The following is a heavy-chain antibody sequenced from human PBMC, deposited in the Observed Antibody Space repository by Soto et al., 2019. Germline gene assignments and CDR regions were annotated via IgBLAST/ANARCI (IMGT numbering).Heavy chain of an antibody. Sequence: GASLKVSCNASGYSLTSLHFNWVRQATGQGVEWIGWMNPHSGDTGFAQRFQGRVTMTRNTSINTAYMELRSLRSQDTDVYYCARGSQGQVDHWGQGTQVTVSS. CDR2: MNPHSGDT. J-gene: IGHJ4*02. CDR3: ARGSQGQVDH. CDR1: GYSLTSLH. V-gene: IGHV1-8*01.